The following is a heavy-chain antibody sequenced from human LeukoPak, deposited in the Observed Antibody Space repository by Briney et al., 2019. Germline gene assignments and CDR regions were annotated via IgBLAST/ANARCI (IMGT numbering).Heavy chain of an antibody. CDR2: ISSTSSTI. CDR1: GFTFSSDS. J-gene: IGHJ4*02. CDR3: ARLSYPGDY. D-gene: IGHD2-2*01. V-gene: IGHV3-48*01. Sequence: GGSLRLSCAASGFTFSSDSMSWVRQAPGKGLEWVSYISSTSSTIHYADSVKGRFTISRDNAKNSLYLQMNSLRAEDTAVYYCARLSYPGDYWGQGTLVTVSS.